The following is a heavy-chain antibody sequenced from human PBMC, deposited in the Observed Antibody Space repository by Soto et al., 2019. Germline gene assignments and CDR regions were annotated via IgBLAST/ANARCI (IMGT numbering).Heavy chain of an antibody. J-gene: IGHJ4*02. D-gene: IGHD3-16*01. Sequence: GGSLRLSCAASGFTFSSYSMNWVRQAPGKGLEWVSSISSSSSYIYYADSVKGRFTISRDNAKNSLYLQMNSLRAEDTAVYYCARDSGDDYIWGSPKGLDYWGQGTLVTVSS. CDR3: ARDSGDDYIWGSPKGLDY. V-gene: IGHV3-21*01. CDR1: GFTFSSYS. CDR2: ISSSSSYI.